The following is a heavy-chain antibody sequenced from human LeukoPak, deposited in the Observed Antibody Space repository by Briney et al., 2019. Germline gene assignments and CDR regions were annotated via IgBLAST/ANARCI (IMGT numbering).Heavy chain of an antibody. Sequence: ASVKVSCKASGGTFSSYAISWVRQAPGQGLEWMGWISAYNGNTNYAQKLQGRVTMTTDTSTSTAYMELRSLRSDDTAVYYCAREQQLVLGYYYYGMDVWGQGTTVTVSS. CDR1: GGTFSSYA. CDR3: AREQQLVLGYYYYGMDV. V-gene: IGHV1-18*01. D-gene: IGHD6-13*01. CDR2: ISAYNGNT. J-gene: IGHJ6*02.